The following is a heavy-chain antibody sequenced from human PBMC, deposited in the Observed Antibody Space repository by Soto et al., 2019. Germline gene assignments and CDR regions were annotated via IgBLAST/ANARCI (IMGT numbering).Heavy chain of an antibody. D-gene: IGHD6-19*01. CDR2: ISYDGSNK. Sequence: PGGSLRLSCAASGFTFSSCAMHWVRQAPGKGLEWVALISYDGSNKYYADSVKGRFTISRDNSKNTLYLQMNSLRAEDTAVYYCAKEGGSGWYFAFDIWGQGTMVTVS. V-gene: IGHV3-30*04. CDR1: GFTFSSCA. CDR3: AKEGGSGWYFAFDI. J-gene: IGHJ3*02.